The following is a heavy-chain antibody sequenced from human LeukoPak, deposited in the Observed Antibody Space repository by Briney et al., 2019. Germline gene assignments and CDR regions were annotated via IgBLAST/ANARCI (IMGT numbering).Heavy chain of an antibody. D-gene: IGHD1-7*01. V-gene: IGHV3-21*01. CDR1: GVSFCSYA. Sequence: GGSLRLSCAASGVSFCSYAMNWVRRAPGRGLEWCSAIIRSSSYISYADSVKPRFTISRDNAKNSLFLQVNSLRAEDTALYYCATSGSGRNYPLDCWGRGTLVTVSS. CDR2: IIRSSSYI. CDR3: ATSGSGRNYPLDC. J-gene: IGHJ4*02.